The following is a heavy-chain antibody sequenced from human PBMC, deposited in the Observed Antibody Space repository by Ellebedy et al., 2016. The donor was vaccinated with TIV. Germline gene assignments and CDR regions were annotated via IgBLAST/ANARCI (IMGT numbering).Heavy chain of an antibody. J-gene: IGHJ4*01. CDR3: AGCSPDNIFEN. D-gene: IGHD2-15*01. Sequence: PGGSLRLSCAASGFTFSDHLMDWVRHAPGERLDWVARTRNKLSGYTIEYAPSVQGRFTISRDDSTSSMYLQMNNLKIEDTAVYYCAGCSPDNIFENWGHGTLVTVSS. V-gene: IGHV3-72*01. CDR2: TRNKLSGYTI. CDR1: GFTFSDHL.